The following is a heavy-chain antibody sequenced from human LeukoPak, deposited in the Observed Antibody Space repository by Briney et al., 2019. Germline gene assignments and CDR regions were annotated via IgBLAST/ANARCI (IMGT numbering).Heavy chain of an antibody. CDR3: ARGTIAAAGYYYFDY. CDR1: GFTFNSYS. Sequence: GGSLRLSCAASGFTFNSYSMAWVRQAPGKGLEWVSSISRSSSYIYYGDSVKGRFTISRDNAKNSLYLQMNSLRAEDTAVYYCARGTIAAAGYYYFDYWGQGTQVTVSS. V-gene: IGHV3-21*01. CDR2: ISRSSSYI. J-gene: IGHJ4*02. D-gene: IGHD6-13*01.